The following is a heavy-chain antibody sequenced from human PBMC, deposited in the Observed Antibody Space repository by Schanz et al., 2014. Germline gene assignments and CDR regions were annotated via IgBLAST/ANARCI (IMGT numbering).Heavy chain of an antibody. CDR3: ARAGYCTSVSCSLFVSDY. D-gene: IGHD2-2*03. CDR1: GFTFSIYA. CDR2: ISHDGYST. J-gene: IGHJ4*02. Sequence: VQLVESGGGLVQPGGSLRLSCSASGFTFSIYAMHWVRQAPGKGLEYVSAISHDGYSTYYADSVKGRFTISSDNSKSTLYLQMSSLRAEDTAVYYCARAGYCTSVSCSLFVSDYWGQGTLVTVSS. V-gene: IGHV3-64*04.